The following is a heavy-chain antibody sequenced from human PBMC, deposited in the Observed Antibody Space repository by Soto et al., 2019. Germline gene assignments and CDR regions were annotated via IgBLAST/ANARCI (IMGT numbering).Heavy chain of an antibody. D-gene: IGHD5-12*01. CDR2: IWYDGSNK. V-gene: IGHV3-33*01. CDR3: ARDQYSGYDLNIDY. CDR1: GFTFSSYG. J-gene: IGHJ4*02. Sequence: GGSLRLSCAASGFTFSSYGMHWVRQAPGKGLEWVAVIWYDGSNKYYADSVKGRFTISRDNSKNTLYLQMNSLRAEDTAVYYCARDQYSGYDLNIDYWGQGTLVTVSS.